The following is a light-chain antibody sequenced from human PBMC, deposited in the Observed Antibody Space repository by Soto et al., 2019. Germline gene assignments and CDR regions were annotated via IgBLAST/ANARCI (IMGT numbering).Light chain of an antibody. CDR2: DAS. V-gene: IGKV1-5*01. J-gene: IGKJ1*01. CDR3: QHYDSFWS. CDR1: QSVDSR. Sequence: QMTQSPSTLSASIGDRVTITCRASQSVDSRLAWYQHKPGKAPKLLVYDASTLETGVPSRFSGSGSGAEFTLTITGLQPEDIATYSCQHYDSFWSFGQGTKVDIK.